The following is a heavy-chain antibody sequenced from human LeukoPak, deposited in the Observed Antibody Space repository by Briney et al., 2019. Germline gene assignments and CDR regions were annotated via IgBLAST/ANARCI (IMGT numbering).Heavy chain of an antibody. J-gene: IGHJ3*02. CDR3: ARRPARMATILKQAFDI. Sequence: KASETLSLTCTVSGDTISSGSYYWSWIRQPAGEGLEWIGRIYSSGRTHYSPSLKSRVAISVDTSKNQFSLKLSSVTAADTAVYYCARRPARMATILKQAFDIWGQGTMVTVSS. D-gene: IGHD5-24*01. CDR1: GDTISSGSYY. CDR2: IYSSGRT. V-gene: IGHV4-61*02.